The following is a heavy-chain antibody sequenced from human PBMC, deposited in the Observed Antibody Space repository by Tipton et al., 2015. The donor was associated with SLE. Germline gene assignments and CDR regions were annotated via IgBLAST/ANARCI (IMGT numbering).Heavy chain of an antibody. V-gene: IGHV4-61*08. CDR2: IYYTGST. CDR1: GGSISSGGYY. Sequence: TLSLTCTVSGGSISSGGYYWSWIRQHPGKGLEWIGYIYYTGSTNYNPSLKSRVTISVDTSKNQFSLRLSSVTAAGTAVYYCARGASRTTIFGVVSPYPDAVDIWRQGTMVTVSS. J-gene: IGHJ3*02. D-gene: IGHD3-3*01. CDR3: ARGASRTTIFGVVSPYPDAVDI.